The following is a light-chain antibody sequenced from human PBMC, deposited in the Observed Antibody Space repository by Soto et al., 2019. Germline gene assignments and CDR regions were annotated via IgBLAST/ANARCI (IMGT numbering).Light chain of an antibody. CDR2: SNT. CDR1: XXXIGSNP. Sequence: QSVLTXPPSASGTPGQRVSXXXSXXXXXIGSNPVSWYQQLPGTAPKLLIYSNTDRPSGVPDRFSGMKSGTSASLAISGLQSEDEADYYCASWDDGLYGWVFGGGTKLTVL. CDR3: ASWDDGLYGWV. J-gene: IGLJ3*02. V-gene: IGLV1-44*01.